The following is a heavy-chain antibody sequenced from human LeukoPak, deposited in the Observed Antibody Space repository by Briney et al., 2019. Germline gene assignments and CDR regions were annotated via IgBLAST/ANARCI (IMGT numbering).Heavy chain of an antibody. D-gene: IGHD3-10*01. CDR1: GFTFSSYG. CDR3: AKGFRGIWFGELLPDW. J-gene: IGHJ4*02. Sequence: GGSLRLSCAASGFTFSSYGMHWVRQAPGKGLEWVAFIRYDGSNKYYADSVKGRFTISRDNSKNTLYLQMNSLRAEDTAVYYCAKGFRGIWFGELLPDWWGQGTLVTVSS. CDR2: IRYDGSNK. V-gene: IGHV3-30*02.